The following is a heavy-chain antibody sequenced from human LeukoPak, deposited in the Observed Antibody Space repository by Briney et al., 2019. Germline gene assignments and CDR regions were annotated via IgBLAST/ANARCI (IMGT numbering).Heavy chain of an antibody. CDR3: VRWDFYLRAAGSFDP. CDR2: IYHSGIT. J-gene: IGHJ5*02. CDR1: GGSFSGYS. D-gene: IGHD6-13*01. Sequence: SETLSLTCAVYGGSFSGYSWTWIRQSPGKGLEWIGEIYHSGITNYNPSLKSRVTISVDTSKIQFSLKLTSVTAADTAVYYCVRWDFYLRAAGSFDPWGQGTLVTVSS. V-gene: IGHV4-34*01.